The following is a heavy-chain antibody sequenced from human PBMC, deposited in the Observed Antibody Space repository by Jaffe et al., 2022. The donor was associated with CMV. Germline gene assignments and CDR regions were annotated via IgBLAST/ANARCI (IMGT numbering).Heavy chain of an antibody. J-gene: IGHJ4*02. CDR3: ARAHIAGATTFFDY. CDR2: IYYSGST. V-gene: IGHV4-61*01. Sequence: QVQLQESGPGLVKPSETLSLTCTVSGGSVSGDSYFWSWIRQPPGKGLEWIGYIYYSGSTNYNPSLKSRVTISVDTSKNQFSLKLSSVTAADTAVYYCARAHIAGATTFFDYWGQGTLVTVSS. D-gene: IGHD1-26*01. CDR1: GGSVSGDSYF.